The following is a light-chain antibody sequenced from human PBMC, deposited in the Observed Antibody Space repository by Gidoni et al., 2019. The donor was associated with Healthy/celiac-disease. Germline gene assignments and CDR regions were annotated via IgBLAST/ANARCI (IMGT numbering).Light chain of an antibody. CDR1: SSNIGSNY. Sequence: TISCSGSSSNIGSNYVYWYQQLPGTAPKLLIYRNNQRPSGVPDRFSGSKSGTSASLAISGLRSEDEADYYCAAWDDSLSVLFGGGTKLTVL. CDR2: RNN. V-gene: IGLV1-47*01. J-gene: IGLJ3*02. CDR3: AAWDDSLSVL.